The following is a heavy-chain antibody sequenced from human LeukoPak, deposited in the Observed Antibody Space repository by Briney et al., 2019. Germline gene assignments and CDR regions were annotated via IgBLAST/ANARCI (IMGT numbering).Heavy chain of an antibody. J-gene: IGHJ4*02. V-gene: IGHV1-18*01. CDR3: ARDPGVRNWNGPQFDY. CDR1: GYTSTSYG. Sequence: ASVKVSCKASGYTSTSYGISWVRQAPGQGLEWMGWISAYNGNTNYAQKLQGRVTMTTDTSTSTAYMELRSLRSDDTAVYYCARDPGVRNWNGPQFDYWGQGTRVTVSS. CDR2: ISAYNGNT. D-gene: IGHD1-20*01.